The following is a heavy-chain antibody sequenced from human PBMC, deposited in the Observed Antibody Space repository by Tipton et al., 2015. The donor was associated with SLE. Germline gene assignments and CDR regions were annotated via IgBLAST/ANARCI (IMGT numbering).Heavy chain of an antibody. CDR2: VHNSGRT. D-gene: IGHD5-12*01. CDR1: SGSISSYY. J-gene: IGHJ4*02. CDR3: VRVEGAYDQFYFDS. Sequence: GLVKPSETLSLTCTVSSGSISSYYWSWIRQPPGKGLEWIAYVHNSGRTNFNPSLRSRVTMSVDTSKNQFSLRLTSVTAADTAVYYCVRVEGAYDQFYFDSWGQGALVTVSS. V-gene: IGHV4-59*01.